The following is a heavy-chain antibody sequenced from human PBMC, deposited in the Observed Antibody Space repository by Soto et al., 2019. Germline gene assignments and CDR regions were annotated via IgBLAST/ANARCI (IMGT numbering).Heavy chain of an antibody. J-gene: IGHJ4*02. CDR1: GFTFSGSW. CDR2: ISSDGSST. V-gene: IGHV3-74*03. D-gene: IGHD1-1*01. CDR3: ATAGTGTFTY. Sequence: EVQLVESGGGLVQPGGSLRLSCAASGFTFSGSWMHWVRQAPGKGLVWVSRISSDGSSTTYAHSVKGRFTISRDNAKKMLYLQMNSLRAEDTAVYYCATAGTGTFTYWGQGTLATVSS.